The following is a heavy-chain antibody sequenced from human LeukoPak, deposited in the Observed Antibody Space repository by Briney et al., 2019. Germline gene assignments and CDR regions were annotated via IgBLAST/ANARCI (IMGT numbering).Heavy chain of an antibody. CDR3: ARTWGHGYSYDY. CDR2: IYYSGST. D-gene: IGHD5-24*01. J-gene: IGHJ4*02. V-gene: IGHV4-31*03. CDR1: GGSISSGGYY. Sequence: SETLSLTCTVSGGSISSGGYYWSLIRQHPGKGLEWIGYIYYSGSTYYNPSLKSRVTISADTSKNQFSLKLSSVTAADTAVYYCARTWGHGYSYDYWGQGTLVTVSS.